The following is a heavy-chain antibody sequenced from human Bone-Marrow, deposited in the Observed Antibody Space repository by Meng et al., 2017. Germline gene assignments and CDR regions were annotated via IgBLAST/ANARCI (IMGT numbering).Heavy chain of an antibody. D-gene: IGHD3-22*01. CDR1: GFTFSSYW. Sequence: GESLKISCAASGFTFSSYWMSWVRQAPGKGLEWVANIKQDGSGKYYVDSVKGRFTISRDNAKNSLYLQMNSLRAEDTAVYYCASSTYYYDSSGYSDYWGQGTLVTVSS. CDR2: IKQDGSGK. V-gene: IGHV3-7*01. CDR3: ASSTYYYDSSGYSDY. J-gene: IGHJ4*02.